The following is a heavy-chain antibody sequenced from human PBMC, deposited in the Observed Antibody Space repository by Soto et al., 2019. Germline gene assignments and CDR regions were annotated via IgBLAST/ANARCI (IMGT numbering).Heavy chain of an antibody. CDR3: ARDAEYDILTGYYPDAFDI. J-gene: IGHJ3*02. V-gene: IGHV4-4*07. Sequence: QVQLQESGPGLVKPSETLSLTCTVSGGSISSYYWSWIRQPAGKGLECIGRIYTSGSTNYNPPLMSRVTMSVDTSKNRFSLKLSSVTAADTAVYYCARDAEYDILTGYYPDAFDIWGRGTMVTVSS. CDR2: IYTSGST. CDR1: GGSISSYY. D-gene: IGHD3-9*01.